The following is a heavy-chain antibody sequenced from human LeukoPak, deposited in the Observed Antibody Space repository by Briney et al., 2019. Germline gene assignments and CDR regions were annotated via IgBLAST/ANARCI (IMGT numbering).Heavy chain of an antibody. Sequence: GGSLRLSCAASGFTFSSYAIHWVRQAPGKGLEWVAVISYDGSNKYYADFVKGRFTISRDNSKNTLYLQMNSLRVDDTAVYYCARREKWQLRQESLDYWGQGTVVTVSS. CDR3: ARREKWQLRQESLDY. CDR1: GFTFSSYA. J-gene: IGHJ4*02. V-gene: IGHV3-30-3*01. D-gene: IGHD1-26*01. CDR2: ISYDGSNK.